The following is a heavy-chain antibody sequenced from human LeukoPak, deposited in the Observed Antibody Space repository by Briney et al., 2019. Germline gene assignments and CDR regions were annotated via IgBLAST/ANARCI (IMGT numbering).Heavy chain of an antibody. CDR2: ISSSSYI. D-gene: IGHD1-1*01. CDR3: ARSAGTTNWFDP. Sequence: GGSLRLSCAASGFTFSSYSMNWVRQAPGKGLEWVSSISSSSYIYYADSVKGRFTISRDNAKNSLYLQMNSLRAEDTAVYYCARSAGTTNWFDPWGQGTLVTVSS. J-gene: IGHJ5*02. V-gene: IGHV3-21*01. CDR1: GFTFSSYS.